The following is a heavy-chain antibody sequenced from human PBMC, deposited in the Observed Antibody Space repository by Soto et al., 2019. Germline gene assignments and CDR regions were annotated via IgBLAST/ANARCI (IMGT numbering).Heavy chain of an antibody. CDR2: ISPYYNTL. Sequence: QAQVVQSGAEVRKPGSSVKLSCKASEGTFNSYAIAWVRQAPGQGLEWMGGISPYYNTLNYAQKFQDRVTITADDSTNTVYMELSRLRSDDTAVYFCASGASRWYPYFVDSWAQGPLVTVSS. J-gene: IGHJ4*02. CDR1: EGTFNSYA. V-gene: IGHV1-69*01. D-gene: IGHD6-13*01. CDR3: ASGASRWYPYFVDS.